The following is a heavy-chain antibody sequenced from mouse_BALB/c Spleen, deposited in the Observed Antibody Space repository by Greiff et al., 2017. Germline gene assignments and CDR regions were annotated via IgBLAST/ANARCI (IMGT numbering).Heavy chain of an antibody. CDR1: GFTFSSYA. Sequence: EVHLVESGGGLVKPGGSLKLSCAASGFTFSSYAMSWVRQSPEKRLEWVAEISSGGSYTYYPDTVTGRFTISRDNAKNTLYLEMSSLRSEDTAMYYCARRGLGAMDYWGQGTSVTVSS. CDR2: ISSGGSYT. V-gene: IGHV5-9-4*01. J-gene: IGHJ4*01. D-gene: IGHD3-3*01. CDR3: ARRGLGAMDY.